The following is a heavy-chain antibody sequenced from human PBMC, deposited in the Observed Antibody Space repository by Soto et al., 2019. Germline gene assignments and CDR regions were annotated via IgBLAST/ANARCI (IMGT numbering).Heavy chain of an antibody. V-gene: IGHV2-5*02. CDR3: ARVEKIAAHFDY. D-gene: IGHD6-13*01. CDR2: IYWDDDK. CDR1: GFSLSTSGVG. J-gene: IGHJ4*02. Sequence: QITLRESGPTLVKPTQTLTLTCTFSGFSLSTSGVGVGWIRQPPGKALEWLALIYWDDDKRYSPSLKSRVTITKDTSKHQVVSTMTNMDPVDTATYCYARVEKIAAHFDYWGQGTLITVSS.